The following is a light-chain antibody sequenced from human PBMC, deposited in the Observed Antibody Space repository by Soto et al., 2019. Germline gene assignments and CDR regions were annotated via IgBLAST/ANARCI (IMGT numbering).Light chain of an antibody. CDR1: QSVSSN. CDR2: GAS. J-gene: IGKJ3*01. V-gene: IGKV3-15*01. Sequence: EIVMTQSPATLSVSPGERATLSCRASQSVSSNLAWYQQKPGQAPSLLIYGASTRATGIPARSSGSGSGTESTINSSSLQADDFVDYYCQQYNNWPFTFGPGTKVDIK. CDR3: QQYNNWPFT.